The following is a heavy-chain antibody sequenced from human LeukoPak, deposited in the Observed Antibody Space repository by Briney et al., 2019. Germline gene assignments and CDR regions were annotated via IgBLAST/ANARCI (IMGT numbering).Heavy chain of an antibody. Sequence: SETLSLTCTVSGGSISSYYWSWIRQPPGKGLEWIGFIYYSGSTNYNPSLKSRVTISVDTSKNQFSLKMRSVTAADTAVYYCARSRQASGLFNSWGQGTLVVVSS. D-gene: IGHD3-10*01. CDR3: ARSRQASGLFNS. V-gene: IGHV4-59*01. J-gene: IGHJ5*01. CDR2: IYYSGST. CDR1: GGSISSYY.